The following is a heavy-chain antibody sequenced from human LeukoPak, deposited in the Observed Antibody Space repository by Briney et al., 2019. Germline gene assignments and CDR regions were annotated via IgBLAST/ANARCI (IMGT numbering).Heavy chain of an antibody. CDR1: GFTFDDYA. D-gene: IGHD3-22*01. J-gene: IGHJ4*02. CDR3: AKALRYYYDSSGYFDY. Sequence: GGSLRLSCAASGFTFDDYAIHWVRQAPGKGLEWVSGISWSSGTIGYADSVKGRFTISRDNAKNSLYLQMNSLRAEDTAVYYCAKALRYYYDSSGYFDYWGQGTLVTVSS. V-gene: IGHV3-9*01. CDR2: ISWSSGTI.